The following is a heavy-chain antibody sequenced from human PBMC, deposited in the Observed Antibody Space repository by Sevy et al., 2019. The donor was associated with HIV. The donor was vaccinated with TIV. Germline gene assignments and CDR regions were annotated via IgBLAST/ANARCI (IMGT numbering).Heavy chain of an antibody. J-gene: IGHJ4*02. CDR1: GFSVSSNY. V-gene: IGHV3-53*01. CDR3: AREYTRWPPYYFDY. D-gene: IGHD4-17*01. CDR2: IYTGGSA. Sequence: GGSLRLSCAASGFSVSSNYMSWVRQAPGKGLEWVSVIYTGGSAYSADSVKGRFTISRDNSKNTLYLQMDSLRAEDTAVYYCAREYTRWPPYYFDYWGQGTLVTVSS.